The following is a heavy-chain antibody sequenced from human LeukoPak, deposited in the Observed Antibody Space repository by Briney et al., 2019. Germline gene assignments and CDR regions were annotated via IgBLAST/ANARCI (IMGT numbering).Heavy chain of an antibody. D-gene: IGHD3-10*01. CDR1: GGSISSGGYS. J-gene: IGHJ5*02. CDR3: ARISAFGVVRGAIDP. V-gene: IGHV4-30-2*01. CDR2: IYHSGST. Sequence: SETLSLTCAVSGGSISSGGYSWSWIRQPPGKGLEWIGYIYHSGSTYYNPSLKSRVTISVDRSKNQFSLKLSSVTAADTAVYYCARISAFGVVRGAIDPWGQGTLVTVSS.